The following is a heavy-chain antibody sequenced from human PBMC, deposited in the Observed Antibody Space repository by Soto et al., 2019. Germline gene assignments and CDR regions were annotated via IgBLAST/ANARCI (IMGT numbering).Heavy chain of an antibody. CDR2: ISNSGGSV. J-gene: IGHJ3*02. CDR1: GFTFSSFA. V-gene: IGHV3-23*01. Sequence: EVQLLESGGGLVQPGGSLRLSCAASGFTFSSFAMSWVRPAPGKGLERVSGISNSGGSVNYADSVKGRFTISRDNSKNTVSLEMNSLRAEDGGLYSGAEVKWTYGSVSDIYGQGIIVTVSS. CDR3: AEVKWTYGSVSDI. D-gene: IGHD4-17*01.